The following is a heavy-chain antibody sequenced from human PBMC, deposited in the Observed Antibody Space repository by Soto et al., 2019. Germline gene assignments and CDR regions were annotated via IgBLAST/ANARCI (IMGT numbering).Heavy chain of an antibody. Sequence: GASVKVSCKVSGYTLTELSMHWVRQAPGKGLEWMGGFDPEDGETIYAQKFQGRVTMIEDTSTDTAYMELSSLRSEDTAVYYCATDLPHYYDSSGYHGGIEYWGQGTLVTVSS. CDR3: ATDLPHYYDSSGYHGGIEY. CDR2: FDPEDGET. V-gene: IGHV1-24*01. CDR1: GYTLTELS. D-gene: IGHD3-22*01. J-gene: IGHJ4*02.